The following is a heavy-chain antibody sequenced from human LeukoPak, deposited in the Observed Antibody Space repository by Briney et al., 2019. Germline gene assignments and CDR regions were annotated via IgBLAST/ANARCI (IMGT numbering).Heavy chain of an antibody. V-gene: IGHV4-4*07. CDR3: ARHSPSGWYFFDF. Sequence: SETLSLTCSVSSDSISTYDRSWIRQPAGKGLEWLGQIFTSGSATYNSSLKSRLTMSVDKSKNQVSLKLISVTAAGTAIYYCARHSPSGWYFFDFWGRGTLVTVSS. CDR1: SDSISTYD. D-gene: IGHD6-19*01. J-gene: IGHJ4*02. CDR2: IFTSGSA.